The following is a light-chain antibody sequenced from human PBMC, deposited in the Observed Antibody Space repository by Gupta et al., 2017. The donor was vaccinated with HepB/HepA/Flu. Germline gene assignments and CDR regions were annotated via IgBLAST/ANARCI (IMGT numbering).Light chain of an antibody. Sequence: QSVLTHPPSASGTPGQRVTISCSGSSSNIGDNTVYWYQQLPGTAPKLLIYSNNQRPSGVPDRFSGSKSGTSASLAISGLQSEDEADYYCAAWDDSLNGKLFGGGTKLTVL. J-gene: IGLJ2*01. CDR2: SNN. V-gene: IGLV1-44*01. CDR1: SSNIGDNT. CDR3: AAWDDSLNGKL.